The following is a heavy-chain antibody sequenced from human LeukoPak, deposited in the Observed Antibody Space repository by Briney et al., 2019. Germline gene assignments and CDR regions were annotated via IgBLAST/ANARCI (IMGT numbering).Heavy chain of an antibody. CDR1: GGSISSYY. D-gene: IGHD1-26*01. V-gene: IGHV4-59*01. CDR3: ARGSGSATPFLFDY. Sequence: SETLSLTCTVSGGSISSYYWSWIRQPPGKGLEWIGYIYYSGSTNYNPSLKSRVTISVDTSKNQFSLKLSSVTAADTAVYYCARGSGSATPFLFDYWGQGTLVTVSS. CDR2: IYYSGST. J-gene: IGHJ4*02.